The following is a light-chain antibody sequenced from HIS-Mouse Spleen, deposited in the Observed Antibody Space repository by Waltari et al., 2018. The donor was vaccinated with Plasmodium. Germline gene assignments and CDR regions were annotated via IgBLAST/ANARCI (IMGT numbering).Light chain of an antibody. Sequence: SYELTQPPSVSVSPGQTARITCSGDALPKKYAYWYQQKSGQAPVLVLYEDSKRPSGIRGRFSGSSSGTRATVTISGAQVEDEADYYCYSTDSSGNHRVFGGGTKLTVL. CDR3: YSTDSSGNHRV. V-gene: IGLV3-10*01. CDR1: ALPKKY. CDR2: EDS. J-gene: IGLJ3*02.